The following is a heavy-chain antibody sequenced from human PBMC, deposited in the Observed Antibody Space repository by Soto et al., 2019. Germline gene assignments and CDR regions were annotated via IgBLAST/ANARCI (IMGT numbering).Heavy chain of an antibody. Sequence: GSLRLSCSASGFTFSTQAMAWVRQAPGKGLEWVSALISSGEGPDYADSVKGRFTISRDNSKNTLYLQMNSLRADDTAVYYCAKDLHGSGWSFDQWGQGTVVTVSS. CDR1: GFTFSTQA. D-gene: IGHD6-19*01. V-gene: IGHV3-23*01. CDR2: LISSGEGP. CDR3: AKDLHGSGWSFDQ. J-gene: IGHJ4*02.